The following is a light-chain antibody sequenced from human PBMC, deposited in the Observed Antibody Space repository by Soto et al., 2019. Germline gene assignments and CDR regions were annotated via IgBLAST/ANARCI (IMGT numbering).Light chain of an antibody. CDR1: QSVNNN. J-gene: IGKJ2*01. CDR3: QEYNSWPPYT. V-gene: IGKV3-15*01. Sequence: EIVMTQSPATLTVSPGERATLSCRASQSVNNNLAWYQQKPGQSPRLLIYGASTRATGIPARFRGSGSETEFTLTISSLQSEDFAVYYCQEYNSWPPYTFGQGTKLEIK. CDR2: GAS.